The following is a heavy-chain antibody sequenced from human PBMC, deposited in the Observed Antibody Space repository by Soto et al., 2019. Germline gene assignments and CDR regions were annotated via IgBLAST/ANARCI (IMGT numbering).Heavy chain of an antibody. CDR1: GFTFSNYW. J-gene: IGHJ4*02. Sequence: EVQLVESGGGLVQPGGSLRLSCVVSGFTFSNYWMYWVRQVPGKGLMWVSQINSDGSTTNYADSVKGRFTIPRDNAKNTLYLQMSSLRVEDTAIYYCARKWSTPDHWGQGTLVTVSS. D-gene: IGHD2-15*01. CDR2: INSDGSTT. V-gene: IGHV3-74*01. CDR3: ARKWSTPDH.